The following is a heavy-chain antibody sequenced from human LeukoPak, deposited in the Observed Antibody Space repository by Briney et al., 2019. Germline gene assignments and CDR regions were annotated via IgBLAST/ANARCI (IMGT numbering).Heavy chain of an antibody. CDR1: GDPISSSSYY. D-gene: IGHD2-2*01. J-gene: IGHJ4*02. V-gene: IGHV4-39*07. Sequence: DPSETLSLTCTVSGDPISSSSYYWGRIRRPPGKGLEWIGCIYYSGSTYYNPSLKSRVTISVDTSKNQFSLKLSSVAAAVTDVYYCARDYLLYCSSTSCYGGIDYWGQGTLVTVSS. CDR3: ARDYLLYCSSTSCYGGIDY. CDR2: IYYSGST.